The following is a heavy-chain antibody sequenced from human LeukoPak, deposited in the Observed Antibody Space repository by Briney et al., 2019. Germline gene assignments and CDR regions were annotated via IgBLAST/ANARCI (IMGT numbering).Heavy chain of an antibody. Sequence: SVKVSCKASGGTFSSYAISWVRQAPGQGLEWMGGIIPIFGTANYAQKFQGRVTITADESTSTAYMELSSLRSEDTAVYYCARGSPQFYSSSWYWLACCDNWLDPWGQGTLVTVSS. CDR2: IIPIFGTA. V-gene: IGHV1-69*13. CDR3: ARGSPQFYSSSWYWLACCDNWLDP. J-gene: IGHJ5*02. D-gene: IGHD6-13*01. CDR1: GGTFSSYA.